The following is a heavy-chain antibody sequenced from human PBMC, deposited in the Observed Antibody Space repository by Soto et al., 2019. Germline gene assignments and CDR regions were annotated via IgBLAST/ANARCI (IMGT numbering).Heavy chain of an antibody. Sequence: PGGSLRLSCAASGFTFSSYAMSWVLQAPGKGLEWVSAISGSGGNTYYADSVKGRFTISRDNSKNTLYLQMNSLRAEDTAVYYCANYNYYDASGPSWGQGTLVTVSS. J-gene: IGHJ5*02. CDR1: GFTFSSYA. CDR3: ANYNYYDASGPS. V-gene: IGHV3-23*01. D-gene: IGHD3-22*01. CDR2: ISGSGGNT.